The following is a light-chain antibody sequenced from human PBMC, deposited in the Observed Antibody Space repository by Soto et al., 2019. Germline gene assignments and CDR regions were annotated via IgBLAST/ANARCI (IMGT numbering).Light chain of an antibody. J-gene: IGKJ1*01. CDR1: QSVTTY. CDR3: QQRSNWPPT. V-gene: IGKV3-11*01. Sequence: EVVLTQSPDTLSLSPGERATLSCRASQSVTTYLAWYQQKRGQAPRLLVYDASNRATGIPARFSGSGSGTDFTLTISSLEPEDFAVYYCQQRSNWPPTFGQGTKVEIK. CDR2: DAS.